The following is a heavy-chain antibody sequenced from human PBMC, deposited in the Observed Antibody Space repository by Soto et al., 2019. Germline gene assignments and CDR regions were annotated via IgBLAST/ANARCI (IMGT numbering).Heavy chain of an antibody. Sequence: GGSLRLSCAASGFTFSSYSMSWVRQAPGKGLEWVSSIGRRSDIYYADSVKGRFTISRDNAKNSVSLQMNSLRDEDTAVYYRAREETAWPLAYGLDVWGQGTTVTVSS. CDR2: IGRRSDI. V-gene: IGHV3-21*01. CDR3: AREETAWPLAYGLDV. J-gene: IGHJ6*02. D-gene: IGHD2-21*02. CDR1: GFTFSSYS.